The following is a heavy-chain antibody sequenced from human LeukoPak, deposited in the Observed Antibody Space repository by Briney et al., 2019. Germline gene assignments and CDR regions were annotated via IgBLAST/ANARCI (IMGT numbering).Heavy chain of an antibody. CDR3: ARIEASSHYYYYYMDV. J-gene: IGHJ6*03. CDR1: GGSFSGYY. CDR2: INHSGST. Sequence: SETLSLTCAVYGGSFSGYYWGWIRQPPGKGLEWIGEINHSGSTNYNPSLKSRVTISVDTSKNQFSLKLSSVTAADTAVYYCARIEASSHYYYYYMDVWGKGTTVTVSS. V-gene: IGHV4-34*01.